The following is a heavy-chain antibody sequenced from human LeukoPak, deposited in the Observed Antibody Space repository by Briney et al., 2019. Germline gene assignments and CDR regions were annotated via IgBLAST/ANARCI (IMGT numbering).Heavy chain of an antibody. CDR1: GGSISSYY. D-gene: IGHD4-23*01. Sequence: SETLSLTCTVSGGSISSYYWSWIRQPPGKGLEWIGYIYYSGSTNYNPSPKSRVTISLDTSKNQFSLKLNSLTAADTAVYYCARLGNSGFFQHWGQGTLVTVSS. CDR3: ARLGNSGFFQH. J-gene: IGHJ1*01. V-gene: IGHV4-59*08. CDR2: IYYSGST.